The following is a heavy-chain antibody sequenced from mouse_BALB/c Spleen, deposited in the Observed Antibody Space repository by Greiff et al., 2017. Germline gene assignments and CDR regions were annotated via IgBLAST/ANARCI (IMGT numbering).Heavy chain of an antibody. CDR2: ISYSGST. CDR1: GDSITSGY. Sequence: EVKLMESGPSLVKPSQTLSLTCSVTGDSITSGYWNWIRKFPGNKLEYMGYISYSGSTYYNPSLKSRISITRDTSKNQYYLQLNSVTTEDTATYYCARYTATFYAMDYWGQGTSVTVSS. D-gene: IGHD1-2*01. J-gene: IGHJ4*01. CDR3: ARYTATFYAMDY. V-gene: IGHV3-8*02.